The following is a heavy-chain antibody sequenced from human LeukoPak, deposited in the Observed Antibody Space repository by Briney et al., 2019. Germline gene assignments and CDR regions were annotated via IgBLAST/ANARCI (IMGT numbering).Heavy chain of an antibody. V-gene: IGHV3-21*04. J-gene: IGHJ4*02. CDR2: ISSSSSYI. Sequence: PGGSLRLSCAASGFTFSSYSMNWVRQAPGEGLEWVSSISSSSSYIYYADSVKGRFTISRDNSKNSIYLQMNSLGFEDTAFYFCARSPAYSREELDSWGPGTLVTVSS. CDR3: ARSPAYSREELDS. D-gene: IGHD6-13*01. CDR1: GFTFSSYS.